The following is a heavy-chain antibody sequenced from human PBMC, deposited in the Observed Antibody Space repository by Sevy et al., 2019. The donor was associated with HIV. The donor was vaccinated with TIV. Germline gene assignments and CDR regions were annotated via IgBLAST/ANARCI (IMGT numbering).Heavy chain of an antibody. Sequence: GSLRLSCAAAGFTFRYYCIHLVRQAPGKGLEGVAFITYDGRNKHYADSVKGRFTISRDNSENTLYLQMNSLRAEDTAMYYCARDRKVVLVVYAIPFDAFDIWGQGTLVTVSS. J-gene: IGHJ3*02. V-gene: IGHV3-30*02. D-gene: IGHD2-8*02. CDR2: ITYDGRNK. CDR3: ARDRKVVLVVYAIPFDAFDI. CDR1: GFTFRYYC.